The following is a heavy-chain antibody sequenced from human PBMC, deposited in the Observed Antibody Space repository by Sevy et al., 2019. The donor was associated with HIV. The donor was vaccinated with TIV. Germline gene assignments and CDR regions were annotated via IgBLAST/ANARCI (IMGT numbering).Heavy chain of an antibody. J-gene: IGHJ6*02. CDR3: ARDCGSTTRVWGLDF. V-gene: IGHV3-7*03. Sequence: GGSLRLSCAASGFTFSSYWMSWVRQAPGKGLEWVANIKQDGSEKYYVDSVRGRFTMSRDNAKNSLYLQMNSLRVEDTALDYCARDCGSTTRVWGLDFWGQGTTVTVSS. D-gene: IGHD2-2*01. CDR1: GFTFSSYW. CDR2: IKQDGSEK.